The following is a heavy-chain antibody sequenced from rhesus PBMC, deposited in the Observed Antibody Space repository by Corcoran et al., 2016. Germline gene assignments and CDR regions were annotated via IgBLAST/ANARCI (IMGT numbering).Heavy chain of an antibody. CDR1: GYSFTSYW. J-gene: IGHJ4*01. Sequence: EVQLVQSGAEVKRPGESLKISCKTSGYSFTSYWISWVLQMPGKGLEWMGAIEPSDSDTRYSPSFQGQVTISADKSISTAYLQWSSLKASDTATYYCAKDDFWSGYFIDYWGQGVLVTVSS. V-gene: IGHV5-20*02. CDR2: IEPSDSDT. CDR3: AKDDFWSGYFIDY. D-gene: IGHD3-3*01.